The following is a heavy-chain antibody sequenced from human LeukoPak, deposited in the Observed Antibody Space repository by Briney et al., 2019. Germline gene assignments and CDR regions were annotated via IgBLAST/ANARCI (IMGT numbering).Heavy chain of an antibody. J-gene: IGHJ4*02. CDR2: IYYSGST. V-gene: IGHV4-59*01. D-gene: IGHD4-17*01. CDR3: ARGSDFGDF. Sequence: SETLSLTCTVSGGSISNYYWSWIRQPPGKGLEWIGYIYYSGSTSYNPSLKGRVTMSVDTSKNQFSLRLSSVTAADTAVYYCARGSDFGDFWGQGTLVSVSS. CDR1: GGSISNYY.